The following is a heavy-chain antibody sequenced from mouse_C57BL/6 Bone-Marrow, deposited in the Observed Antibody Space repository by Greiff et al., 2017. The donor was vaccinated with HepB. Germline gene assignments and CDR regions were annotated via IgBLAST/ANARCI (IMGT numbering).Heavy chain of an antibody. CDR3: ARVAYYSNYNWYFDV. V-gene: IGHV1-22*01. D-gene: IGHD2-5*01. CDR2: INPNNGGT. CDR1: GYTFTDYN. Sequence: EVKVVESGPELVKPGASVKMSCKASGYTFTDYNMHWVKQSHGKSLEWIGYINPNNGGTSYNQKFKGKATLTVNKSSSTAYMELRSLTSEDSAVYYCARVAYYSNYNWYFDVWGTGTTVTVSS. J-gene: IGHJ1*03.